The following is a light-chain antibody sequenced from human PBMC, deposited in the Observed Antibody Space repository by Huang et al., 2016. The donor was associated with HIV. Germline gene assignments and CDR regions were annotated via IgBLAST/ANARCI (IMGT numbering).Light chain of an antibody. V-gene: IGKV3-11*01. Sequence: EIVLTQSPASLALSPGERATLSCRASQSVRNYLAWYQQKPGQAPRLLIFDASNRATDIPARFSGSGSGTDVTLTISSLEPEDFAVYYCQQRYNWPLTFGGGTKVEIK. CDR1: QSVRNY. J-gene: IGKJ4*01. CDR2: DAS. CDR3: QQRYNWPLT.